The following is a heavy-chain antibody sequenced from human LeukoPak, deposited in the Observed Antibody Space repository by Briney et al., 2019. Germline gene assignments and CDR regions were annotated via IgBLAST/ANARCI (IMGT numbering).Heavy chain of an antibody. Sequence: GGSLRLSCAASGFTFSSYAMSWVRQAPGKGLEWVSAISGSGGSTYYADSVKGRFTISRDNSRNTLYLQMDGLRAEDAAVYYCAKAPPGTAHYYFDSWGQGTLVTVSS. J-gene: IGHJ4*02. CDR3: AKAPPGTAHYYFDS. D-gene: IGHD3-10*01. CDR2: ISGSGGST. CDR1: GFTFSSYA. V-gene: IGHV3-23*01.